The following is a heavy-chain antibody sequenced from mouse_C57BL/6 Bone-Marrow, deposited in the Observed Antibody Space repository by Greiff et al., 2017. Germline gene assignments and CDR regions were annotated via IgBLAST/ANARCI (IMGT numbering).Heavy chain of an antibody. J-gene: IGHJ4*01. V-gene: IGHV5-16*01. Sequence: DVKLVESEGGLVQPGSSMKLSCTASGFTFSDYYMAWVRQVPEKGLEWVANINYDGSSTYYLDSLKSRFIISRDNANNILYLQMSSLKSEDTATYYCARGGYYDGGGYYYAMDYWGQGTSVTVSS. CDR2: INYDGSST. D-gene: IGHD1-1*01. CDR3: ARGGYYDGGGYYYAMDY. CDR1: GFTFSDYY.